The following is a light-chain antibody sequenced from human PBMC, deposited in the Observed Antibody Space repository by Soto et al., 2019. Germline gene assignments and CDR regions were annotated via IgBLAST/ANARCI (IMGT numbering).Light chain of an antibody. J-gene: IGKJ1*01. Sequence: DIQMSQSPSTLSASVGDRVTITCRASQSISNSLAWYQQKPGKAPNLLINDASSLERGVPSRFSGSGSGTEFTLTISSLQPDDFATYYCQHYSSYSRTFGQGTNVELK. CDR3: QHYSSYSRT. CDR1: QSISNS. V-gene: IGKV1-5*01. CDR2: DAS.